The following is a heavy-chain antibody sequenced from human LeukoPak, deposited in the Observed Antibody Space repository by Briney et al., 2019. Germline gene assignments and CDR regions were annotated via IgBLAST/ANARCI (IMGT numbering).Heavy chain of an antibody. CDR1: GFSISRGYY. Sequence: SETLSLTCAVSGFSISRGYYWAWIRQPPGKGLEWIATMYHSGGTFYKPSLKSRVTISVDTSKNQFSLKLTAVTAADTAVYYCGRAAYCRYSTCQSEQYRNVVDYWGQGILVTVSS. D-gene: IGHD2-15*01. CDR3: GRAAYCRYSTCQSEQYRNVVDY. J-gene: IGHJ4*02. V-gene: IGHV4-38-2*01. CDR2: MYHSGGT.